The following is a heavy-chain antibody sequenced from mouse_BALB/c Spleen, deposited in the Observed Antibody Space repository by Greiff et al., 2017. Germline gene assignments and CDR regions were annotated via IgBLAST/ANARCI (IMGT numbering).Heavy chain of an antibody. Sequence: DVKLVESGGGLVKPGGSLKISCAASGFTFSSYTMSWVRQTPEKRLEWVATISSGGSYTYYPDSVKGRFTISRDNAKNTLYLQMSSLKSEDTAMYYCTRGPQLGMDYWGQGTSVTVSS. J-gene: IGHJ4*01. V-gene: IGHV5-6-4*01. CDR3: TRGPQLGMDY. CDR1: GFTFSSYT. CDR2: ISSGGSYT. D-gene: IGHD4-1*02.